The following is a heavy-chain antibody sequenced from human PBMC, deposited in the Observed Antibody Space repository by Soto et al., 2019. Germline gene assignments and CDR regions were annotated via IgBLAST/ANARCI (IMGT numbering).Heavy chain of an antibody. D-gene: IGHD1-1*01. Sequence: PGESLKISCEGSGFSFSKYKIGWVRQMPGKGLEWMGIINPGDSDTRYSPSFQGQVTISADKSISTAYLQWSTLKASDTATYYCATWNGGTYYYYCGMAVWGQGTTVTVSS. V-gene: IGHV5-51*01. CDR3: ATWNGGTYYYYCGMAV. CDR2: INPGDSDT. J-gene: IGHJ6*02. CDR1: GFSFSKYK.